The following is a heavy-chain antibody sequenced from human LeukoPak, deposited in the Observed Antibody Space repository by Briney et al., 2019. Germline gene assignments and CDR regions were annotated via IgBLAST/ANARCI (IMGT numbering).Heavy chain of an antibody. CDR3: ASRRGSGSFGADY. V-gene: IGHV1-2*06. D-gene: IGHD1-26*01. Sequence: GASVKVSCRASGRTFTGHYIHWVRQAPGQGLEWMGRIDPNSGDTNYPQKFQGRVTITRDTPISTAYMELSRLTSDDTAVYYCASRRGSGSFGADYWGQGTLVTVSS. CDR2: IDPNSGDT. J-gene: IGHJ4*02. CDR1: GRTFTGHY.